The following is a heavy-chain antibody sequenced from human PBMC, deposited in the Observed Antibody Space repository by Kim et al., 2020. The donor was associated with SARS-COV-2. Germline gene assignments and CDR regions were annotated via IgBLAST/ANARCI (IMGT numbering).Heavy chain of an antibody. CDR3: ARDIVATIWIGFGY. D-gene: IGHD5-12*01. CDR2: INDGNGNT. CDR1: GYTFTSYA. J-gene: IGHJ4*02. Sequence: ASVKVSCKASGYTFTSYAMHWVRQAPGQRLEWMGWINDGNGNTKYSQKFQGRVTITRDTSASTAYMELSSLRSEDTAVYYCARDIVATIWIGFGYWGQGTLVTVSS. V-gene: IGHV1-3*01.